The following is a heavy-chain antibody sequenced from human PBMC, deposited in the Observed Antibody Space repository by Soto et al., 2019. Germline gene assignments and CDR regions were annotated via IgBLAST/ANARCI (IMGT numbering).Heavy chain of an antibody. Sequence: ASVKVSCKASGDTFTGYYMHWVRQAPGQGLEWMGWINPSSGGTNYAQKFQGWVTMTTDTSASTAYMELRSLRSDDTAVYYCARGTEWLTLDYWGQGTLVTVSS. CDR3: ARGTEWLTLDY. CDR2: INPSSGGT. V-gene: IGHV1-2*04. D-gene: IGHD3-3*01. CDR1: GDTFTGYY. J-gene: IGHJ4*02.